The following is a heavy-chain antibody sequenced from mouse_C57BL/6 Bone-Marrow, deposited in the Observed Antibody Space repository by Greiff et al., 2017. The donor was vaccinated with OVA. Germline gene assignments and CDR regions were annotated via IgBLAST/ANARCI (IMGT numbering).Heavy chain of an antibody. D-gene: IGHD2-1*01. CDR1: GFNIKDDY. CDR3: GSYGNFDY. CDR2: IDPENGDT. J-gene: IGHJ2*01. V-gene: IGHV14-4*01. Sequence: EVQLQQSGAELVRPGASVKLSCTASGFNIKDDYMHWVKQRPEQGLEWIGWIDPENGDTEYASKFQGKATITADTSSNTAYLQLSSLTSEDTAVYYCGSYGNFDYWGQGTTLTVSS.